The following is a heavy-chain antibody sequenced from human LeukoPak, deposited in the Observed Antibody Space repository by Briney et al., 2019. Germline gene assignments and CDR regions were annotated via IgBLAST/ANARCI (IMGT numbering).Heavy chain of an antibody. CDR3: ARDASGRVWGGYFDY. CDR1: GFTFSTYT. D-gene: IGHD3-10*01. Sequence: PGGSLRLPCAASGFTFSTYTMHWVRQAPGKGLEWVAVISYDGSDKYYADSVKGRFTISRDNSKNTLYLQMNSLRAGDTALYYCARDASGRVWGGYFDYWGQGTLVTVSS. V-gene: IGHV3-30*01. J-gene: IGHJ4*02. CDR2: ISYDGSDK.